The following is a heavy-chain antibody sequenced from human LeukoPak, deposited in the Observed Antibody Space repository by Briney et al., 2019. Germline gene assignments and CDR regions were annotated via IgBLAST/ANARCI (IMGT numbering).Heavy chain of an antibody. V-gene: IGHV1-2*02. J-gene: IGHJ4*02. Sequence: ASVKVSCKASGYTFTCYYMHWVRQAPGQGLAWMGWINPNSGGTNYAQKFQGRVTMTRDTSISTAYMELSRLRSDDTAVYYCARGRSTTGTFFIYWGQGTLVTVSS. CDR2: INPNSGGT. CDR3: ARGRSTTGTFFIY. CDR1: GYTFTCYY. D-gene: IGHD1-1*01.